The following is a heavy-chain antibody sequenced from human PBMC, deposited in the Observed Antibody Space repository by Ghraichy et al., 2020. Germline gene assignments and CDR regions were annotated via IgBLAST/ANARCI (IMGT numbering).Heavy chain of an antibody. CDR3: ARGWVTGTFFY. D-gene: IGHD1-7*01. CDR2: INHSGST. Sequence: SQTLSLTCAVYGGSFSGYYWSWIRQPPGKGLEWIGEINHSGSTNYNPSLKSRVTISVDTSKNQFSLKLSSVTAADTAVYYCARGWVTGTFFYWGQGTLVTVSS. J-gene: IGHJ4*02. CDR1: GGSFSGYY. V-gene: IGHV4-34*01.